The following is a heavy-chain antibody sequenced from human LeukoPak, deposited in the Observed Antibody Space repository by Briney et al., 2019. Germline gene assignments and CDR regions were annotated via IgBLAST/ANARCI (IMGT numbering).Heavy chain of an antibody. CDR3: ATGLRWELGTIDY. D-gene: IGHD1-26*01. CDR2: IYQTGST. Sequence: SETLSLTCAVSGGSTSSGHYPWSWIRQPPGKGLEWIGYIYQTGSTYYNPSLKSRVTISVDRSKNQFSLRLSSVTAADTAVYYCATGLRWELGTIDYWGQGTLVTVSS. CDR1: GGSTSSGHYP. V-gene: IGHV4-30-2*01. J-gene: IGHJ4*02.